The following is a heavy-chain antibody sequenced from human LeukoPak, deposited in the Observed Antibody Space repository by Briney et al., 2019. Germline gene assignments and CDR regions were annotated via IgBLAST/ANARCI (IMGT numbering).Heavy chain of an antibody. CDR2: IYYSGST. D-gene: IGHD3-3*01. Sequence: PSETLSLTCTVSGGSISSSSYYWGWIRQPPGKGLEWIGSIYYSGSTYYNPSLKSRVTISVDTSKNQFSLKLSSVTAADTAVYYCARARPLLRFLEWFGEVDWFDPWGQGTLVTVSS. CDR3: ARARPLLRFLEWFGEVDWFDP. CDR1: GGSISSSSYY. V-gene: IGHV4-39*07. J-gene: IGHJ5*02.